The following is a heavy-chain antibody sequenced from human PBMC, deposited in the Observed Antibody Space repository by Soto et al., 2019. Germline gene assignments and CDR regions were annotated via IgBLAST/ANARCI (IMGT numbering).Heavy chain of an antibody. Sequence: GGSLRLSCAASGFTFSSYGMHWVRRAPGKGLEWVAVIWYDGSNKYYADSVKGRFTISRDNSKNTLYLQMNSLRAEDTAVYYCAREFIDIVVVPAAMPVYYYYGMDVWGQGTTVTVSS. J-gene: IGHJ6*02. CDR3: AREFIDIVVVPAAMPVYYYYGMDV. CDR1: GFTFSSYG. D-gene: IGHD2-2*01. V-gene: IGHV3-33*01. CDR2: IWYDGSNK.